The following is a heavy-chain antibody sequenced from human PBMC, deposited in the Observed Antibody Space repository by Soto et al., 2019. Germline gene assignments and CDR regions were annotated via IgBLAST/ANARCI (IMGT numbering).Heavy chain of an antibody. J-gene: IGHJ4*02. CDR1: GFTFSSFA. Sequence: EVQLVESGGGLVQPGGSLRLSCSASGFTFSSFALHWVRQAPGKGLEYVSAISGNGGSTYYADSVKGRFTISRDNSKNTLYLQMSSLRAEDTAVYYCVKDRGLRYFDWLYHDYWGQGTLVTVSS. CDR3: VKDRGLRYFDWLYHDY. CDR2: ISGNGGST. V-gene: IGHV3-64D*06. D-gene: IGHD3-9*01.